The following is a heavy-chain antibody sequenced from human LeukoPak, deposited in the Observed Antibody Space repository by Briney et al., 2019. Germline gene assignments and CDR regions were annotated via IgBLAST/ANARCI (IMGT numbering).Heavy chain of an antibody. CDR1: GGSSSRYY. D-gene: IGHD5-24*01. Sequence: SKTLSLTCTVSGGSSSRYYWSWIRQPPGKGLEWIGYIYYSGSTNYNPSLKSRVTISVDTSKNQFSLKLSSVTAADTAVYYCARASVDGYNYFDYWGQGTLVTVSS. J-gene: IGHJ4*02. CDR2: IYYSGST. V-gene: IGHV4-59*01. CDR3: ARASVDGYNYFDY.